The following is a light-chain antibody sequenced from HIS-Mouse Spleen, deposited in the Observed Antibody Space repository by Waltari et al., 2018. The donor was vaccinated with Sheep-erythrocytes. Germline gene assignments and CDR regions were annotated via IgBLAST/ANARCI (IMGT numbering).Light chain of an antibody. J-gene: IGLJ2*01. CDR1: SSDVGGYNY. V-gene: IGLV2-11*01. Sequence: QSALTQPRPVSGSPGQSVPIYCTGTSSDVGGYNYVSWYQQHPGKAPKLMIYDVSKRPSGVPDRFSGSKSGNTASLTISGLQAEDEADYYCCSYAGSYTVVFGGGTKLTVL. CDR3: CSYAGSYTVV. CDR2: DVS.